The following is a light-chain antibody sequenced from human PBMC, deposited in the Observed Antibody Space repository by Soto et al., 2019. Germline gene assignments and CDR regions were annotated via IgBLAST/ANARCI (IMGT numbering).Light chain of an antibody. CDR1: QDIGTY. CDR2: DAS. J-gene: IGKJ1*01. CDR3: QHMRT. Sequence: AIRMTQSPSSFSASTGDRVSITCRATQDIGTYLAWYQQIPGKAPKLLIYDASTLQTGVPSRFSGSGFGTEFSLTISSLQPDDFGSYYCQHMRTFGQGTKVDIK. V-gene: IGKV1-8*01.